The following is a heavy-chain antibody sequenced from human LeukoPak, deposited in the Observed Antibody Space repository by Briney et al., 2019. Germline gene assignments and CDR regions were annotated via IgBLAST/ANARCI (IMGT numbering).Heavy chain of an antibody. V-gene: IGHV1-18*01. CDR3: ARDGAYGDYVPLDY. J-gene: IGHJ4*02. Sequence: ASVKVSCKASGSTFTSSGFGWVRLPPGQGLGWMGWISAYNGNTNYAQKLQGRVTMTTDTSTSTAYMELRSLRSDDTAVYYCARDGAYGDYVPLDYWGQGTLVTVSS. D-gene: IGHD4-17*01. CDR1: GSTFTSSG. CDR2: ISAYNGNT.